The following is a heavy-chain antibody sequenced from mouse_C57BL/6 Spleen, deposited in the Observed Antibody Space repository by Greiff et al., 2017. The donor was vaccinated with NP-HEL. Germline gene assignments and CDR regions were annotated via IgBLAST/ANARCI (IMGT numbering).Heavy chain of an antibody. J-gene: IGHJ2*01. CDR2: INPSTGGT. Sequence: VHVKQSGPELVKPGASVKISCKASGYSFTGYYMNWVKQSPEKSLEWIGEINPSTGGTTYNQKFKAKATLTVDKSSSTAYMQLKSLTSADSAVYYCARSATVVATDYWGQGTTLTVSS. CDR1: GYSFTGYY. D-gene: IGHD1-1*01. V-gene: IGHV1-42*01. CDR3: ARSATVVATDY.